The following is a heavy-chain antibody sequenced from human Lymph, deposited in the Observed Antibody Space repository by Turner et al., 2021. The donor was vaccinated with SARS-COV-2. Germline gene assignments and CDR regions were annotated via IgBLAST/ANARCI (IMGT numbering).Heavy chain of an antibody. CDR2: ISGSGGDT. CDR3: AKGVRGAMIVVVIPYFDY. J-gene: IGHJ4*02. D-gene: IGHD3-22*01. V-gene: IGHV3-23*01. CDR1: GFTFSSYA. Sequence: EVQLLESGGGLVQPGGSLRLSGPASGFTFSSYAMSWVRQAPGKGLEWVSAISGSGGDTYYADSVKGRFTISRDNSKNTLYLQMNSLRAEDTAVYYCAKGVRGAMIVVVIPYFDYWGQGTLVTVSS.